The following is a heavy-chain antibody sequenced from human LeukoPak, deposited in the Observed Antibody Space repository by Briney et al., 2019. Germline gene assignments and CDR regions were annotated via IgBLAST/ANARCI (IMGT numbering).Heavy chain of an antibody. D-gene: IGHD3-10*01. V-gene: IGHV1-2*02. CDR3: ARGGSALGY. Sequence: ASVKVSCKPSAYSFTDFYLHCVPQTPGQGLEYMLWINPKSGATNDAQKFQGRVTMTRDTSITTAYMELSRLRSDDTAVDYCARGGSALGYWGQGTLVTVSS. CDR2: INPKSGAT. J-gene: IGHJ4*02. CDR1: AYSFTDFY.